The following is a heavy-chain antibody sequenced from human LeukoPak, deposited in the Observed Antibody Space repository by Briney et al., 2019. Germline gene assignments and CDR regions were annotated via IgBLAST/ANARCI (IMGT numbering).Heavy chain of an antibody. CDR1: GGTFSSYA. D-gene: IGHD6-13*01. CDR3: ARDGRGAAAGIYY. V-gene: IGHV1-69*13. J-gene: IGHJ4*02. CDR2: VIPIFGTA. Sequence: GASVKVSCKASGGTFSSYAISWVRQAPGQGLEWMGGVIPIFGTANYAQKFQGRVTITADESTSTAYMELSSLRSEDTAVYYCARDGRGAAAGIYYWGQGTLVTVSS.